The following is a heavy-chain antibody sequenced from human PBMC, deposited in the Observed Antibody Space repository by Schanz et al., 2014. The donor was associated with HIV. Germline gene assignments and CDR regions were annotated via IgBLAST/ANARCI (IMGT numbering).Heavy chain of an antibody. Sequence: EVQLVESGGGLVKPGDSLRLSCAASGLTLSSYGMSWVRQAPGKGLEWVSSISGGSGSTFYADSVKGRFTISRDNSKKTLYLQMNSLRAEDTAVYYCARGEAITYYYHYYGMDVWGQGTTVTVSS. CDR3: ARGEAITYYYHYYGMDV. V-gene: IGHV3-23*04. CDR1: GLTLSSYG. D-gene: IGHD1-20*01. CDR2: ISGGSGST. J-gene: IGHJ6*02.